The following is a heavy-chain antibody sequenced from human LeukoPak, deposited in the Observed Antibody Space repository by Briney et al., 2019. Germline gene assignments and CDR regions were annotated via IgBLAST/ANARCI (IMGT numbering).Heavy chain of an antibody. V-gene: IGHV3-48*01. CDR1: GFTFSSYS. J-gene: IGHJ4*02. CDR3: ARDSGDSSSWYYDFDY. CDR2: ISSASNTI. Sequence: GGSLRLSCAASGFTFSSYSMNWVRQAPGKGLEWVSYISSASNTIYYADSVKGRFTISRDNAKNSLYLQMNSLRAEDTAVYYCARDSGDSSSWYYDFDYWGQGTLVTVSS. D-gene: IGHD6-13*01.